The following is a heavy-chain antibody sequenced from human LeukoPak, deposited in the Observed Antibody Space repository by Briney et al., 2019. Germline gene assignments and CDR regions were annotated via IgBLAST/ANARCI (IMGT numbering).Heavy chain of an antibody. J-gene: IGHJ4*02. D-gene: IGHD2-21*02. CDR3: AKDNCGGDCYSFDY. Sequence: HSGGSLRLSCAASGFTFDDYGMSWVRQAPGKGLEWVSGISWNSGSIGYADSVKGRFTISRDNAKNSLYLQMNSLRAEDTALYYCAKDNCGGDCYSFDYWGQGTLVTVSS. CDR2: ISWNSGSI. V-gene: IGHV3-9*01. CDR1: GFTFDDYG.